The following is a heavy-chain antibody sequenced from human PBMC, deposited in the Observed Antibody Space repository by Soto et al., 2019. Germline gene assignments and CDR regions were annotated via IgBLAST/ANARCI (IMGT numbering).Heavy chain of an antibody. J-gene: IGHJ5*02. CDR2: IRSKAYGGTT. D-gene: IGHD6-13*01. V-gene: IGHV3-49*04. CDR1: GFTFGDYA. CDR3: TRDRSGSSWYVRLNWFDP. Sequence: GGSLRLSCTASGFTFGDYAMSWVRQAPGKRLEWVGFIRSKAYGGTTEYAASVKGRFTISRDDSKSIAYLQMNSLKTEDTAVYYCTRDRSGSSWYVRLNWFDPWGQGTLVTVSS.